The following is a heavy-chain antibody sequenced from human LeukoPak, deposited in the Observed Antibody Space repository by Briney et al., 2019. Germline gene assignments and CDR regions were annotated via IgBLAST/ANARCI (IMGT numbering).Heavy chain of an antibody. Sequence: SETLSLTCAVSGGSISSSNWWSWVRQPPGKGLEWIGEIYHSGSTNYNPSLKSRVTISVDKSKNQSSLKLSSVTAADTAVYYCARAKSISPLEGIDYWGQGTLVTVSS. CDR2: IYHSGST. V-gene: IGHV4-4*02. CDR1: GGSISSSNW. J-gene: IGHJ4*02. D-gene: IGHD3-3*02. CDR3: ARAKSISPLEGIDY.